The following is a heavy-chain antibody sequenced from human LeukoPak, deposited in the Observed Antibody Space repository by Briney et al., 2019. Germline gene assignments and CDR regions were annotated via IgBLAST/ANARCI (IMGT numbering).Heavy chain of an antibody. V-gene: IGHV3-30*03. J-gene: IGHJ4*02. Sequence: GGSLRLSCAASGFTFGSYGMHWVRQAPGKGLEWVAVISYDGSNKYYADSVKGRFTISRDNSKNTLYLQMNSLRAEDTAVYYCVVRRRYYFDYWGQGTLVTVPS. CDR3: VVRRRYYFDY. CDR1: GFTFGSYG. CDR2: ISYDGSNK.